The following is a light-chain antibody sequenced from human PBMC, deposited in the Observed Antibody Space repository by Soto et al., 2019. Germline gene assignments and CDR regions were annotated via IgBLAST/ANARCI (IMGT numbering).Light chain of an antibody. V-gene: IGKV3-15*01. CDR2: GAS. Sequence: IVLTEAPATLSVSLGHRATLSCRASQNVSSNLAWYQHKPGQAPRLLIYGASTRATGIPARFSGSGSGTEFTLTINSLQSEDFAVYYCQHFNNWPLTFGGGTKVDIK. CDR1: QNVSSN. CDR3: QHFNNWPLT. J-gene: IGKJ4*02.